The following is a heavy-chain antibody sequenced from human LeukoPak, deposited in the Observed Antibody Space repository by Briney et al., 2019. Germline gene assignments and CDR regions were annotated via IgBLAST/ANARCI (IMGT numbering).Heavy chain of an antibody. V-gene: IGHV4-59*01. J-gene: IGHJ4*02. D-gene: IGHD3-16*01. CDR1: GGSISSYY. Sequence: SESLSLTCTVSGGSISSYYWSWIREPPWKGLEWIGYIYYSGSTNYNPSLKSRVTISVDTSKNQFSLKLSSVTAADTAVYYCARWTGSSGGVDYWGQGTLVTVSS. CDR2: IYYSGST. CDR3: ARWTGSSGGVDY.